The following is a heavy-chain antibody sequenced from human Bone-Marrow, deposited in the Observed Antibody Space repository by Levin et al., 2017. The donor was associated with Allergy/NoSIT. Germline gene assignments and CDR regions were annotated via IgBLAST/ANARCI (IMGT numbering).Heavy chain of an antibody. CDR1: GGTFSRKA. D-gene: IGHD6-19*01. Sequence: SVKVSCKASGGTFSRKAISWVRQAPGQGLEWVGGIMPIFNRRNYALKFRGRVAITADEPTTTAYMELGSLTSVDTAIYFCTCIGLAGTGRDHSYYYGSDVWGQGTTVIVSS. J-gene: IGHJ6*02. CDR2: IMPIFNRR. V-gene: IGHV1-69*13. CDR3: TCIGLAGTGRDHSYYYGSDV.